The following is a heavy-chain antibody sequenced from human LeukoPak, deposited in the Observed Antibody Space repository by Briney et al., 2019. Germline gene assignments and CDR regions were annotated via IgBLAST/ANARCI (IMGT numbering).Heavy chain of an antibody. D-gene: IGHD3-10*01. CDR1: GFTFSNYG. J-gene: IGHJ4*02. V-gene: IGHV3-23*01. CDR2: ISGSGGVT. Sequence: GGSLRLSYAVSGFTFSNYGMSWVRQAPGKGLEWVTAISGSGGVTYYADSVKGRFTISRDNSKNTLYLQMNSLRAEDTAVYYCAKDGGVWFGESNDYWGQGSLVTVSS. CDR3: AKDGGVWFGESNDY.